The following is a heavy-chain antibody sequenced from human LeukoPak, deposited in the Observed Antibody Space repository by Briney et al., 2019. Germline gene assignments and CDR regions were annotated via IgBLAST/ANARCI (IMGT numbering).Heavy chain of an antibody. D-gene: IGHD6-13*01. CDR1: GGSVSSGSYY. V-gene: IGHV4-61*01. CDR2: VHNSGST. CDR3: ATPWYNSGWYGSVVH. Sequence: SETLSLTCTVSGGSVSSGSYYWSWIRQPPGKGLEWIVHVHNSGSTDFNSSLKSRVTISVDTSKNQFSLELTSVTSADTAVYYCATPWYNSGWYGSVVHWGQGTLVTVSS. J-gene: IGHJ4*02.